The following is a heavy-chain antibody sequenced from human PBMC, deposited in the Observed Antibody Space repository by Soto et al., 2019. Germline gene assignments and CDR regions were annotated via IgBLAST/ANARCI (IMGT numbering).Heavy chain of an antibody. J-gene: IGHJ6*02. CDR2: ISAHNGNT. D-gene: IGHD5-18*01. CDR3: ARAYVDTAMGNYYYYGMDV. CDR1: GYTFTSYG. V-gene: IGHV1-18*01. Sequence: GASVKVSCKASGYTFTSYGISWVRQAPGQGLEWMGWISAHNGNTNYAQKLQGRVTMTTDTSTSTAYMELRSLRSEDTAVYYCARAYVDTAMGNYYYYGMDVWGQGTTVTVSS.